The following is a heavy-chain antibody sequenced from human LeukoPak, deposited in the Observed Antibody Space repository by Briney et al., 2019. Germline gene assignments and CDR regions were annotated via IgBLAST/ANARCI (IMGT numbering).Heavy chain of an antibody. D-gene: IGHD6-6*01. Sequence: ASVKVSCKASGYTFTGYYMHWVRQAPGQGLEWMGWINPNSGGTNYAQKFQGRVTMTRDTSISTAYMELSRLRSDDTAVYYCARRAYSSSSLSYFDYWGQGTLVTVSS. CDR2: INPNSGGT. V-gene: IGHV1-2*02. J-gene: IGHJ4*02. CDR1: GYTFTGYY. CDR3: ARRAYSSSSLSYFDY.